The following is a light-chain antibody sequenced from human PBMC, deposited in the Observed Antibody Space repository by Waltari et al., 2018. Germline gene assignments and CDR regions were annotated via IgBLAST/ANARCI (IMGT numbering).Light chain of an antibody. CDR2: GAS. CDR1: QTLSKNY. J-gene: IGKJ2*01. CDR3: QQYGSSVLYT. Sequence: IVLKQSPGTLSLFPGESATFSCRASQTLSKNYLAWYQQKPGQAPTLLIYGASSRAAGIPDRFSGSGSGTYFTLTISRLEPADFAMYYCQQYGSSVLYTFGQGTKLEIK. V-gene: IGKV3-20*01.